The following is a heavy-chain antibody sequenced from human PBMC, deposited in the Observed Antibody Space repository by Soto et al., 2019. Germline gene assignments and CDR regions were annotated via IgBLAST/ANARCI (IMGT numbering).Heavy chain of an antibody. V-gene: IGHV1-8*01. CDR1: GYTFTSYD. D-gene: IGHD5-18*01. Sequence: ASVKVSCKASGYTFTSYDINWVRQATGQGLEWMGWMNPNSGNTGYAQKFQGRVTMTRNTSISTAYMELSSLRSEDTAVYYCARRMIQLWSPFDYWGQGTLVTVSS. CDR2: MNPNSGNT. CDR3: ARRMIQLWSPFDY. J-gene: IGHJ4*02.